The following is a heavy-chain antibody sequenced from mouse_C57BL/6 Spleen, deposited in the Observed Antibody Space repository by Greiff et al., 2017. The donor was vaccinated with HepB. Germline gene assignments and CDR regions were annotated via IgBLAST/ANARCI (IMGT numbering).Heavy chain of an antibody. CDR3: ASNWGDFDY. D-gene: IGHD4-1*01. CDR1: GYTFTSYW. V-gene: IGHV1-50*01. CDR2: IDPSDSYT. Sequence: QVQLKQPGAELVKPGASVKLSCKASGYTFTSYWMQWVKQRPGQGLEWIGEIDPSDSYTNYNQKFKGKATLTVDTSSSTAYMQLSSLTSEDSAVYYCASNWGDFDYWGQGTTLTVSS. J-gene: IGHJ2*01.